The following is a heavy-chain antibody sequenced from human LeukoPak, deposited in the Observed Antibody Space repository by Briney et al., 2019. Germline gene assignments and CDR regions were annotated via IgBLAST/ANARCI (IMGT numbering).Heavy chain of an antibody. CDR1: GFIVSDYY. J-gene: IGHJ5*02. CDR2: IRDSGEA. V-gene: IGHV3-66*03. Sequence: PGGSLRLSCAVSGFIVSDYYMSWVRQAPGKGLEWVGLIRDSGEAFYADFARGRFAISRDESENTLYLQMNSLRVEDTAVYFCARDRAATQDWVEFDPWGQGTPVIVSS. CDR3: ARDRAATQDWVEFDP. D-gene: IGHD3/OR15-3a*01.